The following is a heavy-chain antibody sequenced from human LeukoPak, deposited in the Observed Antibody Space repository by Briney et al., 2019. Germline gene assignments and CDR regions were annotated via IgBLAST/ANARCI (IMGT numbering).Heavy chain of an antibody. CDR3: AKDRYLGDIVVVYGY. Sequence: GGSLRLSCAASGFTFSSYGMHWVRQAPGKGLEGVAVIWYDGSNKYYADSVKGRFTISRDNSKNTLYLQMNSLRAEDTAVYYCAKDRYLGDIVVVYGYWGQGTLVTVSS. CDR2: IWYDGSNK. D-gene: IGHD2-2*01. V-gene: IGHV3-33*06. CDR1: GFTFSSYG. J-gene: IGHJ4*02.